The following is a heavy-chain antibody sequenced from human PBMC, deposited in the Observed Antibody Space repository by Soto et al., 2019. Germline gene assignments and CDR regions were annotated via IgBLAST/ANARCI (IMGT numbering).Heavy chain of an antibody. CDR2: ISYDDGTNK. CDR3: AKSIAEAAHYYYGMDV. Sequence: QVQLVESGGGVVQPGRSLRLSCAASGFTFSNYAINWVRQAPGKGLEWVAVISYDDGTNKHYADSVKGRFTISRDNSKNTLDLQMTSLRAEDTAVYYCAKSIAEAAHYYYGMDVWGQGTTVTVSS. D-gene: IGHD6-19*01. V-gene: IGHV3-30-3*01. J-gene: IGHJ6*02. CDR1: GFTFSNYA.